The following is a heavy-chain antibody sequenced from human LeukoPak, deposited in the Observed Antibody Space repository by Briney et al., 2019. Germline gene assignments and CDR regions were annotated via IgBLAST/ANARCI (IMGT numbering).Heavy chain of an antibody. CDR3: SLGQAHGMDV. J-gene: IGHJ6*02. CDR1: GFTFSSYW. D-gene: IGHD3-16*01. Sequence: PGGSLRLSCAASGFTFSSYWMHWVRQAPGKGLMWVSRINSDGTSTSYADSVKGRFTISRDNAKNTLYLQMNSLRAEDTAAYYCSLGQAHGMDVWGQGTTVTVSS. CDR2: INSDGTST. V-gene: IGHV3-74*01.